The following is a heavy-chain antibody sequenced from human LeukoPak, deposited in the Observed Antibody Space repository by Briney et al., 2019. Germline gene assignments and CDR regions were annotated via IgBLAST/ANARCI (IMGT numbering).Heavy chain of an antibody. CDR2: IWYDGSNK. V-gene: IGHV3-33*01. CDR1: GFTFSSYG. D-gene: IGHD6-19*01. Sequence: GRSLRLSCAASGFTFSSYGMHWVRQAPGKGLEWVAVIWYDGSNKYYADSVKGRFTISRDNSKNTLYLQMNSLRAEDTAVYYCARDRGSSGWFLGADYWGQGTLVTVSS. J-gene: IGHJ4*02. CDR3: ARDRGSSGWFLGADY.